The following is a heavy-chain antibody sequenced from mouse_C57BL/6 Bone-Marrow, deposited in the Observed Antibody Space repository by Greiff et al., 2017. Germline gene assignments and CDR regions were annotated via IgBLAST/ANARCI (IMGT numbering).Heavy chain of an antibody. J-gene: IGHJ4*01. D-gene: IGHD4-1*01. V-gene: IGHV1-50*01. Sequence: QVQLQQPGAELVKPGASVKLSCKASGYTFTSYWMQWVKQRPGQGLEWIGEIDPSDSYTNYNQKFKGKAILTVDTSSSNAYMQLSSLTSEDSAVYYCARDGDWDYAMDYWGQGTSVTVSS. CDR3: ARDGDWDYAMDY. CDR1: GYTFTSYW. CDR2: IDPSDSYT.